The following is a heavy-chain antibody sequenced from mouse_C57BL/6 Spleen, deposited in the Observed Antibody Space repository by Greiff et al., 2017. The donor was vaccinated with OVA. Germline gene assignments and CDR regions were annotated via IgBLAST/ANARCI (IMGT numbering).Heavy chain of an antibody. J-gene: IGHJ2*01. V-gene: IGHV1-82*01. D-gene: IGHD1-1*01. CDR2: IYPGDGDT. CDR3: ARRGYGSSPGLDY. Sequence: SGPELVKPGASVKISCKASGYAFSSSWMNWVKQRPGKGLEWIGRIYPGDGDTNYNGKFKGKATLTADKSSSTAYMQLSSLTSEDSAVYFCARRGYGSSPGLDYWGQGTTLTVSS. CDR1: GYAFSSSW.